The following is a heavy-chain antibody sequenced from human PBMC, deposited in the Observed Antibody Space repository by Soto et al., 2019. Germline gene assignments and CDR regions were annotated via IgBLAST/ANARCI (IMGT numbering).Heavy chain of an antibody. V-gene: IGHV3-23*01. CDR3: ANSYCSGGSCYFPFDI. CDR1: GFTFSSYA. D-gene: IGHD2-15*01. CDR2: ISGSGGST. Sequence: GGSLRLSCAASGFTFSSYAMSWVRQAPGKGLEWVSAISGSGGSTYYADSVKGRFTISRDNSKNTLYLQMNSLRAEDTAVYYCANSYCSGGSCYFPFDIWGQGTMVTVSS. J-gene: IGHJ3*02.